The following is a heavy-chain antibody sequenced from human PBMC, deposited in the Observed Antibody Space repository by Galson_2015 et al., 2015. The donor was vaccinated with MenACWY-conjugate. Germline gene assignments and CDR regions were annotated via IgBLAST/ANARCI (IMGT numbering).Heavy chain of an antibody. D-gene: IGHD3-10*01. CDR3: AQDRALYYFGSGSSIFDY. J-gene: IGHJ4*02. CDR2: IIGSGGST. V-gene: IGHV3-23*01. CDR1: GFTFSSFA. Sequence: SMRLSCAASGFTFSSFAMNWVRQAPGKGLEWFSAIIGSGGSTYYADSVKGRFTFSRDNSKNTLYLLMISLGAEDTAVYYCAQDRALYYFGSGSSIFDYWGQGTLVTVSS.